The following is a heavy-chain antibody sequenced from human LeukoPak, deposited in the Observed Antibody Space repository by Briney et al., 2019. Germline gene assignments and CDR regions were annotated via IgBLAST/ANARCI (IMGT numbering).Heavy chain of an antibody. CDR1: GYTFTSYG. CDR2: ISAYNGNT. V-gene: IGHV1-18*04. J-gene: IGHJ4*02. Sequence: GASVKVSCKASGYTFTSYGINWVRQAPGQGLEWMGWISAYNGNTNYAQKLQGRVTMTTDTSTSTAYMELRSLRSDDTAVYYCARDGLVAVAGTLGYWGQGTLVTVSS. CDR3: ARDGLVAVAGTLGY. D-gene: IGHD6-19*01.